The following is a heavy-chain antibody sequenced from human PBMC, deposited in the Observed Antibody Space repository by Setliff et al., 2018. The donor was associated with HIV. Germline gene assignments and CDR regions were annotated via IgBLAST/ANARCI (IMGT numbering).Heavy chain of an antibody. CDR1: GGSISSGSYF. CDR3: ARAAAGKTGPFDL. V-gene: IGHV4-61*02. CDR2: IYTSGST. J-gene: IGHJ4*02. D-gene: IGHD6-25*01. Sequence: PSETLSLTCTVSGGSISSGSYFWTWIRQPAGKGLEWIGRIYTSGSTNYNPSLKSRVTISVDTSKNQFSLKLTSVTASDTAVYYCARAAAGKTGPFDLWGQGSPGTVSS.